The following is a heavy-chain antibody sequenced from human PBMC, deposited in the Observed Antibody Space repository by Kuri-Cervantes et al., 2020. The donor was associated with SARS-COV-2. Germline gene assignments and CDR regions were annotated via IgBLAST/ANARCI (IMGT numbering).Heavy chain of an antibody. J-gene: IGHJ5*02. CDR1: GGSISSGGYY. D-gene: IGHD3-3*01. CDR3: ARQMMSSITIFGVVITRNWFDP. CDR2: IYYSGST. Sequence: ESLKISCTVSGGSISSGGYYWSWIRQPPGKGLEWIGYIYYSGSTNYNPSLKSRVTISVDTSKNQFSLKLSSVTAADTAVYYCARQMMSSITIFGVVITRNWFDPWGQGTLVTVSS. V-gene: IGHV4-61*08.